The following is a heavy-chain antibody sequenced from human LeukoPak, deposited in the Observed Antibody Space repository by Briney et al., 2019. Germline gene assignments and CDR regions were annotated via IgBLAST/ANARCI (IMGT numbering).Heavy chain of an antibody. CDR3: ARGNYDILTGPGSNWFDP. V-gene: IGHV1-2*02. J-gene: IGHJ5*02. Sequence: ASVKVSCKASGYAFTGYYIHWVRQAPGQGLEWMGWSNTNSGGTNYAQKFQGRVTMPRDTSISTAYMELSRLRSDDMAVYYCARGNYDILTGPGSNWFDPWGQGTLVTVAS. CDR1: GYAFTGYY. CDR2: SNTNSGGT. D-gene: IGHD3-9*01.